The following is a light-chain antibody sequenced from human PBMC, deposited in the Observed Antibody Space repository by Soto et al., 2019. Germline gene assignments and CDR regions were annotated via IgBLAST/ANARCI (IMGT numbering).Light chain of an antibody. CDR1: QDIKKF. CDR2: AAS. CDR3: QKYDRAPAM. V-gene: IGKV1-27*01. Sequence: DIQLTQSPSSLSASLGDRVTITCRASQDIKKFLAWYQQRPGKVPDLLIYAASTLRSGVPSRFSGNASGKDFSFTISSLQSEDVATYYCQKYDRAPAMFGQGTKVDIK. J-gene: IGKJ1*01.